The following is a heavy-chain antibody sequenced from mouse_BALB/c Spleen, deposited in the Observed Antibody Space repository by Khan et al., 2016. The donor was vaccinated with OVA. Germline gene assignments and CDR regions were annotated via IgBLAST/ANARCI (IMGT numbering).Heavy chain of an antibody. CDR3: ARSHLLWLYAVDY. J-gene: IGHJ4*01. V-gene: IGHV1S34*01. CDR1: GYSFNGYY. Sequence: LVKTGASGKISCKASGYSFNGYYMHWVKQSHGKSLEWIGYISGYNGATTYNQKFKGKATLTVDTSTSTAYMQINSLTSADSAVYYCARSHLLWLYAVDYWCPGTSVTVSS. D-gene: IGHD2-2*01. CDR2: ISGYNGAT.